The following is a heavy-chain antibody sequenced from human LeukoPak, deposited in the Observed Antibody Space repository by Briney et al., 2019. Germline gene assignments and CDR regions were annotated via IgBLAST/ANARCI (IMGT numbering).Heavy chain of an antibody. CDR2: VNPDNGVT. Sequence: RASVKVSCKTSGYTFTGYYVNWVRQAPGQGLEWMGWVNPDNGVTHFSQKFQGRVTMTRDTSISPAYMELSRLRSDDTAVYYCARADYLFWGKGTTVTVSS. CDR3: ARADYLF. CDR1: GYTFTGYY. J-gene: IGHJ6*04. D-gene: IGHD4-11*01. V-gene: IGHV1-2*02.